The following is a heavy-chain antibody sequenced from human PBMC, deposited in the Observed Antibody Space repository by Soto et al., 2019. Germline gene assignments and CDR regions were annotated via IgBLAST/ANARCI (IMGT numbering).Heavy chain of an antibody. Sequence: EVQLLESGGGLVQPGGSLRLSCAASGFTFSDYAMSWVRQAPGKGLEWVSAISASAGTTYYAESVKGRFTISRDNSKNTVYLQMNSLRVEDTAVYYCAKEGSYPSGWKTRFDPWGQGTLVTVSS. CDR2: ISASAGTT. CDR1: GFTFSDYA. CDR3: AKEGSYPSGWKTRFDP. V-gene: IGHV3-23*01. D-gene: IGHD6-19*01. J-gene: IGHJ5*02.